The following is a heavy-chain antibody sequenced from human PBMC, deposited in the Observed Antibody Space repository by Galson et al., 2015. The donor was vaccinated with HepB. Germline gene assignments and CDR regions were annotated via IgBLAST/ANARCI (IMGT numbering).Heavy chain of an antibody. D-gene: IGHD2-2*03. CDR2: MSWDSGSI. J-gene: IGHJ6*02. CDR3: AKDRLGYCLRDICYNRGFSGMDV. CDR1: GSNFKEHA. V-gene: IGHV3-9*01. Sequence: SLRLSCAASGSNFKEHAVHWVRQAPGKGLEWVSSMSWDSGSIAYADSVKGRFTVSRDNAKNSLYLEMNSLTSEDTGLYYCAKDRLGYCLRDICYNRGFSGMDVWGQGTTVIVSS.